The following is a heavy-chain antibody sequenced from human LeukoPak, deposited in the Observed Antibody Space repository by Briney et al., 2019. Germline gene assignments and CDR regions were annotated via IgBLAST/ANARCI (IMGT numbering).Heavy chain of an antibody. D-gene: IGHD3-10*01. CDR2: IYYSGST. Sequence: PSETLSLTCTVSGGSISSYYWGWIRQPPGKGLEWIGNIYYSGSTYYNPSLKSRVTISVDTSKNQFSLKLSSVTAADTAVYYCARRSPGAFFDYWGQGTLVTVSS. J-gene: IGHJ4*02. V-gene: IGHV4-39*01. CDR3: ARRSPGAFFDY. CDR1: GGSISSYY.